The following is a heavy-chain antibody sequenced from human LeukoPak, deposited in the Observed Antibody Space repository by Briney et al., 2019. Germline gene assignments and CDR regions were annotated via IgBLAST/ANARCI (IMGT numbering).Heavy chain of an antibody. CDR2: INHSGST. CDR1: GGSFSGCY. D-gene: IGHD3-10*01. Sequence: SETLSLTCAVYGGSFSGCYCSWIRQPPGKGLEWMGEINHSGSTNYNPSLESRVTISVDTSKNQFSLKLSSVTAADTAVYYCARHRGGRYYYGSGTQGYFDYWGQGTLVTVSS. CDR3: ARHRGGRYYYGSGTQGYFDY. J-gene: IGHJ4*02. V-gene: IGHV4-34*01.